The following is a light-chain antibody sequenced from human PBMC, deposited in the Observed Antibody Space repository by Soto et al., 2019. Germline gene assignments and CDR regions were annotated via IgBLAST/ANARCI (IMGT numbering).Light chain of an antibody. V-gene: IGKV3-15*01. CDR1: QSVSSN. J-gene: IGKJ1*01. CDR2: GAS. Sequence: EIVMTQSPATLYVSPGERATLSCRASQSVSSNLAWYQQKPGQAPRLLSYGASTRATGIPARFSGSVSGTEFTLTISSLQYEDFAVYYCQQYNNWPPWMFGQGTKVEIK. CDR3: QQYNNWPPWM.